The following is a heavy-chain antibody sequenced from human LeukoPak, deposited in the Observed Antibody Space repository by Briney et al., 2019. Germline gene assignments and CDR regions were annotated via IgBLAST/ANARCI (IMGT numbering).Heavy chain of an antibody. Sequence: GGSLRLSCAASGFTFSSYWMHWVRQAPGKGLVWVSRINSDGSSTSYADSVKGRFTISRDNAKNSLYLQMNSLRAEDTAVYYCARESGYRDFDYWGQGTLVTVSS. CDR1: GFTFSSYW. D-gene: IGHD5-12*01. CDR3: ARESGYRDFDY. J-gene: IGHJ4*02. V-gene: IGHV3-74*01. CDR2: INSDGSST.